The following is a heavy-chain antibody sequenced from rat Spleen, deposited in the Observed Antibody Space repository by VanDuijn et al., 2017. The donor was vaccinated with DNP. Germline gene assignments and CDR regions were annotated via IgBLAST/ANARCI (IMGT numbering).Heavy chain of an antibody. CDR2: ISSSSSYI. V-gene: IGHV5-34*01. J-gene: IGHJ4*01. Sequence: EVQLVESGGGLVQPGRSLKLSCLASGFTFSNYGMNWIRQAPGKGLEWVASISSSSSYIYYADTVKGRFTISRENAKNTLYLQMTSLRSEDTALYYCARERYYYAMDAWGQGTSVTVSS. CDR1: GFTFSNYG. CDR3: ARERYYYAMDA.